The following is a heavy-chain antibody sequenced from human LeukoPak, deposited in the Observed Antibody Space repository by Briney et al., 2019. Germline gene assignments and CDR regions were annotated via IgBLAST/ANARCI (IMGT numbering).Heavy chain of an antibody. Sequence: SETLSLTCTVSGGSISSYYWSWIRQPPGEGLEWIGYIYYSGSTNYNPSLKSRVTISVDTSKNQFSLKLSSVTAADTAVYYCARRGRGMDVWGQGTTVTVSS. CDR2: IYYSGST. J-gene: IGHJ6*02. CDR3: ARRGRGMDV. V-gene: IGHV4-59*08. CDR1: GGSISSYY.